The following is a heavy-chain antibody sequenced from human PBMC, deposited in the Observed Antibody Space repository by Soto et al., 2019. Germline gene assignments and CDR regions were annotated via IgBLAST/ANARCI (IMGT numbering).Heavy chain of an antibody. Sequence: ASVKVSCKASGYTFTSYYMHWVRQAPGQGLEWMGIINPSGGSTSYAQKFQGRVTMTRDTSTSTVYMELSSLRSEDTAVYYCARESISILLVVPGSNWFYPWGKGTLVTVSA. CDR2: INPSGGST. CDR1: GYTFTSYY. J-gene: IGHJ5*02. D-gene: IGHD2-2*01. CDR3: ARESISILLVVPGSNWFYP. V-gene: IGHV1-46*03.